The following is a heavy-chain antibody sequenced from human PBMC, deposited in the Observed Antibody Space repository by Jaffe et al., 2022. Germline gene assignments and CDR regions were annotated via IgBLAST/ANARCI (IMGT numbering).Heavy chain of an antibody. CDR2: IFSNDEK. D-gene: IGHD4-4*01. Sequence: QVTLKESGPVLVKPTETLTLTCTVSGFSLSNARMGVSWIRQPPGKALEWLAHIFSNDEKSYSTSLKSRLTISKDTSKSQVVLTMTNMDPVDTATYYCARIPLQGRFLYYYYYMDVWGKGTTVTVSS. CDR3: ARIPLQGRFLYYYYYMDV. V-gene: IGHV2-26*01. CDR1: GFSLSNARMG. J-gene: IGHJ6*03.